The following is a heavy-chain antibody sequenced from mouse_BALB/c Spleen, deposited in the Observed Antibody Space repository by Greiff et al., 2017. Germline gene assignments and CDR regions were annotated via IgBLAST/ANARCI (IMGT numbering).Heavy chain of an antibody. CDR2: IDPENGNT. D-gene: IGHD1-1*01. V-gene: IGHV14-1*02. CDR1: GFNIKDYY. J-gene: IGHJ1*01. CDR3: AREDSSITTVVATDFDV. Sequence: EVQLQQSGAELVRPGALVKLSCKASGFNIKDYYMHWVKQRPEQGLEWIGWIDPENGNTIYDPKFQGKASITADTASNTAYLQLSSLTSEYTAVYYCAREDSSITTVVATDFDVWGAGTTVTVSS.